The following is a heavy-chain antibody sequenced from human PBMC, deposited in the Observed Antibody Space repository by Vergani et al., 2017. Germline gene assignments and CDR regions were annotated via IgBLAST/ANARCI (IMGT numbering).Heavy chain of an antibody. CDR1: GYTFTSYG. D-gene: IGHD2-2*01. V-gene: IGHV1-18*01. CDR2: ISAYNGNT. Sequence: QVQLVQSGAEVKKPGASVKVSCKASGYTFTSYGISWVRQAPGQGLEWMGWISAYNGNTNYAQKLQGRVTMTTDTSTSTAYMELRSLRSDDTAVYYCARDRRGVVVPAVNWFDPWGQGTLVTVSS. J-gene: IGHJ5*02. CDR3: ARDRRGVVVPAVNWFDP.